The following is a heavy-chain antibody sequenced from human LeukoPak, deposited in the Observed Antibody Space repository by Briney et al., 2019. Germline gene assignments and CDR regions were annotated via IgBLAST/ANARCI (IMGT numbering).Heavy chain of an antibody. V-gene: IGHV3-33*01. CDR3: ARDNYDRAFDY. Sequence: PGGSLRLSCAASGFTFSSYGMHWVRQAPGKGLEWVAVIWYDGSNKYYADSVKGRFTISRDNYKNTLYLQMNSLRAEDTAVYYCARDNYDRAFDYWGQGTLVTVSS. D-gene: IGHD4-11*01. CDR2: IWYDGSNK. J-gene: IGHJ4*02. CDR1: GFTFSSYG.